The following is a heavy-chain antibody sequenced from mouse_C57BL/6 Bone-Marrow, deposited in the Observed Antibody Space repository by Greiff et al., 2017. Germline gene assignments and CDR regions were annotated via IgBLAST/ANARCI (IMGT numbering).Heavy chain of an antibody. CDR2: IYPRSGNT. V-gene: IGHV1-81*01. Sequence: LEESGAELARPGASVKLSCTASGYTFTSYGISWVKQRTGQGLEWIGEIYPRSGNTYYNEKFKGKATLTADKSSSTAYMELRSLTSEDSAVYFCARGTTVVAPFAYWGQGTLGTVSA. CDR1: GYTFTSYG. CDR3: ARGTTVVAPFAY. J-gene: IGHJ3*01. D-gene: IGHD1-1*01.